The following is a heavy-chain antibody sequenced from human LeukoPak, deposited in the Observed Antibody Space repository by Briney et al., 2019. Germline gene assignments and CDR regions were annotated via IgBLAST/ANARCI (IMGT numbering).Heavy chain of an antibody. V-gene: IGHV3-30*04. CDR2: IPHDATNE. CDR3: SKGRRYDSSGYLVDY. CDR1: GFIFSDYA. D-gene: IGHD3-22*01. Sequence: PGGSLRLSCAASGFIFSDYAMHWVRQAPGKGLEWMAIIPHDATNEYHADSVKGRFTISRDNSKNSLYLQMNSLRVEDTALYYCSKGRRYDSSGYLVDYWGQGTLVTVSS. J-gene: IGHJ4*02.